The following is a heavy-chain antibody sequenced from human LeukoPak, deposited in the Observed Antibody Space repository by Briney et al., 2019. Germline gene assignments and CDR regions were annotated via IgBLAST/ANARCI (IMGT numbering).Heavy chain of an antibody. Sequence: PGGSLRLSCAASGFTFSSYSMNWVRQAPGKGLEWVAKIKQDGSEKYYVDSVKGRFTVSRDNAENSLYLQMNSLRAEDTAIYYCARVPLTVGSSDIWGQGTMVTVSS. CDR1: GFTFSSYS. V-gene: IGHV3-7*01. D-gene: IGHD5/OR15-5a*01. J-gene: IGHJ3*02. CDR2: IKQDGSEK. CDR3: ARVPLTVGSSDI.